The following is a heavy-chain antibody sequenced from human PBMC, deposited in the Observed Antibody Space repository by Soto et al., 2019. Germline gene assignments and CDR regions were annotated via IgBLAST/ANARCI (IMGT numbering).Heavy chain of an antibody. Sequence: PGGSLRLSCAASGFTFSNNGMHWVRQAPGKGLEWVAVISYDGSNKYHADSVKGRFTISRDNSKNTLYLQMNSLRAEDTAVYYCAKDLKSSGLWFGECLWEQGSLVTVSS. V-gene: IGHV3-30*18. D-gene: IGHD3-10*01. CDR2: ISYDGSNK. J-gene: IGHJ1*01. CDR1: GFTFSNNG. CDR3: AKDLKSSGLWFGECL.